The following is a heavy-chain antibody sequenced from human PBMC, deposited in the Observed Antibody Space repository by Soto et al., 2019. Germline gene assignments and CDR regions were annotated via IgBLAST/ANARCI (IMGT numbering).Heavy chain of an antibody. Sequence: GGSLRLSCAASGFTFSNALMSWVRQAPGKGLEWVGRIKSKTDGGTTDYAAPVKGRFTISRDDSKNTLYLQMNSLKTEDTAVYYCTTDGMYCSSTSCYMPYYYYYGMDVWGQGTKVTVSS. D-gene: IGHD2-2*02. J-gene: IGHJ6*02. CDR3: TTDGMYCSSTSCYMPYYYYYGMDV. CDR2: IKSKTDGGTT. V-gene: IGHV3-15*01. CDR1: GFTFSNAL.